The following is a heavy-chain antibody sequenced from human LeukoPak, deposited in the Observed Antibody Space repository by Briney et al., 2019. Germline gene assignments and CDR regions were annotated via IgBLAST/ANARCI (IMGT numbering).Heavy chain of an antibody. V-gene: IGHV4-34*01. CDR1: GGSFSGYY. Sequence: SETLSLTCAVYGGSFSGYYWSWIRQPPGKGLEWIGEINHSGSTNYNPSLKSRVTISVDTSKNQFSLKLSSVTAADTAVYYCARGIIVGATWGENDNWFDPWGQGTLVTVSS. J-gene: IGHJ5*02. CDR3: ARGIIVGATWGENDNWFDP. CDR2: INHSGST. D-gene: IGHD1-26*01.